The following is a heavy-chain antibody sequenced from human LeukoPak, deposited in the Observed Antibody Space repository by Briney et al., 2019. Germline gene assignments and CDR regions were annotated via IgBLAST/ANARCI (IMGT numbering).Heavy chain of an antibody. CDR1: GFTSTEYS. CDR3: ARVRGPTLKTCYMDV. Sequence: GESLRLSSADPGFTSTEYSVSWVREAPEKGRECVSFIYDISDRSRTIHYADSVKGRFTISRENDERSVYLQMNSLRADDTAVYYCARVRGPTLKTCYMDVWGTGTTVTVSS. J-gene: IGHJ6*03. D-gene: IGHD3-10*01. CDR2: ISDRSRTI. V-gene: IGHV3-48*04.